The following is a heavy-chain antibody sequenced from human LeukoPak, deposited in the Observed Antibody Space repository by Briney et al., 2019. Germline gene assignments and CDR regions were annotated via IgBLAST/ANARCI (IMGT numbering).Heavy chain of an antibody. J-gene: IGHJ3*02. CDR3: ARDYSSTSGKHAFDI. Sequence: SGGSLRLSCAASGFTVSSNYMSWVRQAPGKGLEWVSVIYSGGSTYYADSVKGRFTISRDNAKNSLYLQMNSLRAEDTAVYYCARDYSSTSGKHAFDIWGQGTMVTVSS. CDR2: IYSGGST. D-gene: IGHD6-13*01. V-gene: IGHV3-66*01. CDR1: GFTVSSNY.